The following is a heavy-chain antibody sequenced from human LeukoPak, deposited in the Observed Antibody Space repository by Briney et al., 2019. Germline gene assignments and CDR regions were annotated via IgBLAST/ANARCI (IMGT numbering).Heavy chain of an antibody. CDR2: INFYKGNT. Sequence: AASVKVSCKPSGYTYGISWVRQAPGQGLQWMGWINFYKGNTNFAQNFQGRVTITTDTSTSTAHMELRRLRSDDTAVYYCARVKYCSGGSCYSVTGGAFGIWGQGTMVTVSS. CDR3: ARVKYCSGGSCYSVTGGAFGI. V-gene: IGHV1-18*01. CDR1: GYTYG. J-gene: IGHJ3*02. D-gene: IGHD2-15*01.